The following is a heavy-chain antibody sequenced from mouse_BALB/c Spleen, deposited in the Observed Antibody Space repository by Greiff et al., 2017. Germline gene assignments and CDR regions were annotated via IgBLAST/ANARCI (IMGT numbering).Heavy chain of an antibody. CDR2: ISYSGST. D-gene: IGHD1-1*01. J-gene: IGHJ3*01. V-gene: IGHV3-8*02. CDR1: GDSITSGY. CDR3: ARDYYGSEGFAY. Sequence: VHVKQSGPSLVKPSQTLSLTCSVTGDSITSGYWNWIRKFPGNKLEYMGYISYSGSTYYNPSLKSRISITRDTSKNQYYLQLNSVTTEDTATYYCARDYYGSEGFAYWGQGTLVTVSA.